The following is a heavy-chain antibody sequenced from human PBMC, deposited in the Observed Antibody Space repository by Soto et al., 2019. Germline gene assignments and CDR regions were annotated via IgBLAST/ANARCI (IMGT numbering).Heavy chain of an antibody. CDR1: GGYISSFY. D-gene: IGHD3-16*01. V-gene: IGHV4-59*01. CDR2: IYYSGST. CDR3: ARGGTPNWFDP. J-gene: IGHJ5*02. Sequence: SETLCLPCTVSGGYISSFYWSWIRQPPGKGLEWIGYIYYSGSTNYNPSLKSRVTISVDTSKNQFSLKLSSVTAADTAVYYCARGGTPNWFDPWGQGTLVTVSS.